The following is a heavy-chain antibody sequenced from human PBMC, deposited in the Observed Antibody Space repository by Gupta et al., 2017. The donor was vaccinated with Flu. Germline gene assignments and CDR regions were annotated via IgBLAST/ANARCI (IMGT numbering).Heavy chain of an antibody. Sequence: QLQLQESGPGLVKPSETLSLTCTVSGGSLSRGGYFWGWIRQPPGKGLEWLGTIYYSGSTSYNPSLKSRVTISVDTSKNQFSLKLSSVTAADTAVYYCARRVAWVTIFGVFDPWGQGTLVTVSS. CDR1: GGSLSRGGYF. CDR2: IYYSGST. J-gene: IGHJ5*02. V-gene: IGHV4-39*01. CDR3: ARRVAWVTIFGVFDP. D-gene: IGHD3-3*01.